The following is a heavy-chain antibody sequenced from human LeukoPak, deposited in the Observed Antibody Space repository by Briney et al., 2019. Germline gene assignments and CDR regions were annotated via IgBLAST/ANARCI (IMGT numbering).Heavy chain of an antibody. Sequence: ASVKVSCKVSGYTLTELSMHWVRQAPGKGLEWIGGFDPEDGETIYAQKFQGRVTMTEDTSTDTAYMELSSLRSEDTAVYYCARGKRWLHPGDAFDIWGQGTMVTVSS. D-gene: IGHD5-24*01. CDR2: FDPEDGET. CDR1: GYTLTELS. CDR3: ARGKRWLHPGDAFDI. V-gene: IGHV1-24*01. J-gene: IGHJ3*02.